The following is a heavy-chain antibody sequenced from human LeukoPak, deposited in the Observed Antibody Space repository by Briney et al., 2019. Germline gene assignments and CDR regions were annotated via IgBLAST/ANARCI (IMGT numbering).Heavy chain of an antibody. D-gene: IGHD3-10*01. CDR1: GFTFSGYW. V-gene: IGHV3-7*01. CDR2: IRQDGGEK. CDR3: ARRALREVRGGPVFDY. J-gene: IGHJ4*02. Sequence: PGGSLRLSCVASGFTFSGYWMTWIRQAPGKGLEWVANIRQDGGEKFYADSVRGRFTISRDNAENSLHLQMHSLRAEDTAVYYCARRALREVRGGPVFDYWGQGTLVTVSS.